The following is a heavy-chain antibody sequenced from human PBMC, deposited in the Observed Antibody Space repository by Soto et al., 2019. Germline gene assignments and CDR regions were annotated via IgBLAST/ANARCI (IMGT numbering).Heavy chain of an antibody. Sequence: SVKVSCKASGGTFSSYAISWVRQAPGQGLEWMGGIIPIFGTANYAQKFQGRVTITADESTSTAYMELSSLRSEDTAVYYCARDLRFRGIVYGMDVWGQGTTVTVSS. D-gene: IGHD3-10*01. J-gene: IGHJ6*02. V-gene: IGHV1-69*13. CDR3: ARDLRFRGIVYGMDV. CDR2: IIPIFGTA. CDR1: GGTFSSYA.